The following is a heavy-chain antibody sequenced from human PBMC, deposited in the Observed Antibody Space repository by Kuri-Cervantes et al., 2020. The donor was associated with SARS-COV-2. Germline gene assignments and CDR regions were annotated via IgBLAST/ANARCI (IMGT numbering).Heavy chain of an antibody. Sequence: SVKVSCKASGGTFSSYAISWVRQAPGQGLEWMGRIIPILGTANYAQKFQGRVTITADKSTSTAYMELSSLRSEDTAVYYCAREANGYCSSTSCLPDYWGQGTLVTVSS. V-gene: IGHV1-69*04. D-gene: IGHD2-2*01. J-gene: IGHJ4*02. CDR1: GGTFSSYA. CDR2: IIPILGTA. CDR3: AREANGYCSSTSCLPDY.